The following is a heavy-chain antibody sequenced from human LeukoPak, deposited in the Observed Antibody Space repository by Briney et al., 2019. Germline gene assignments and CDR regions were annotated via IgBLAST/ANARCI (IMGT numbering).Heavy chain of an antibody. D-gene: IGHD6-19*01. V-gene: IGHV3-48*04. CDR2: FSSSSGSI. J-gene: IGHJ4*02. CDR1: GFTFSTYS. CDR3: ARVRGIAVAGEIDY. Sequence: QTGGSLRLSCAASGFTFSTYSMNWVRQAPGKGLEWVSYFSSSSGSIYYADPVKGRFTISRDNAKNSLYLQMNSLRAEDTALYYCARVRGIAVAGEIDYWGQGTLVSVSS.